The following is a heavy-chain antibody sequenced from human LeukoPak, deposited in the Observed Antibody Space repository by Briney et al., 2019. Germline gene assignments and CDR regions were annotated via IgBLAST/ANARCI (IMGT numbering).Heavy chain of an antibody. CDR3: ATDLPRGPYYYGMDV. J-gene: IGHJ6*02. Sequence: ASVKVSCKVSGYTLTELSMHWVRQAPGKGLEWMGGFDPEDGETINAQKFQGRVTMTEDTSTDTAYMELSSLRSEDTAVYYCATDLPRGPYYYGMDVWGQGTTVTVSS. D-gene: IGHD6-25*01. V-gene: IGHV1-24*01. CDR1: GYTLTELS. CDR2: FDPEDGET.